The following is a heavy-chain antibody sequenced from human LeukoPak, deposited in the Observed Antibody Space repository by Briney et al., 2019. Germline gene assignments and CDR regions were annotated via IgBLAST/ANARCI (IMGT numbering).Heavy chain of an antibody. CDR1: GFRFRSFW. Sequence: PGGSLRLSCAASGFRFRSFWMSWVRQAPGKGPEWVANINQESSEKYYVDSVRGRFTISRDNAKNSLSLQMNSLRVEDTAVYYCAREVDRSFGYWGQGDVVTVSS. J-gene: IGHJ4*02. D-gene: IGHD2-15*01. CDR2: INQESSEK. CDR3: AREVDRSFGY. V-gene: IGHV3-7*01.